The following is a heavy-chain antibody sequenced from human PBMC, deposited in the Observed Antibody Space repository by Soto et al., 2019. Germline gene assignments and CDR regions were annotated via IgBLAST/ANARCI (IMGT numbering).Heavy chain of an antibody. CDR3: ARKDKSGYFNWFDP. Sequence: GESLKISCKASGYTFSADWIAWVRQMPGKGLEWMGIIFPSDSDTRYSPSFQGQVTISADRSTSTVFLQWASLKASDTAVYFCARKDKSGYFNWFDPWGQGTLVTVSS. CDR2: IFPSDSDT. D-gene: IGHD3-22*01. CDR1: GYTFSADW. J-gene: IGHJ5*02. V-gene: IGHV5-51*01.